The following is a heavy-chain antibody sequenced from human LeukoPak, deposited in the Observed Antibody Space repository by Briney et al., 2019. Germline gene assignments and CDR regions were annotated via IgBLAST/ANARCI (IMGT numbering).Heavy chain of an antibody. D-gene: IGHD4-17*01. CDR3: ARAYGDERGYYYYYMDV. CDR1: GFTFSSYS. J-gene: IGHJ6*03. CDR2: INTDGSST. V-gene: IGHV3-74*01. Sequence: GGSLRLSCAASGFTFSSYSMNWVRQAPGKGLVWVSRINTDGSSTSYADSVKGRFTISRDNAKNTLYLQMNSLRAEDTAVYYCARAYGDERGYYYYYMDVWGKGTTVTVSS.